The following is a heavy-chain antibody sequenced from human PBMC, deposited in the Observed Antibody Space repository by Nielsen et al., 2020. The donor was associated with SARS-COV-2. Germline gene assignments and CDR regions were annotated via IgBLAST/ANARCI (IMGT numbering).Heavy chain of an antibody. D-gene: IGHD6-13*01. Sequence: GESLKISCAASGFTFSSYAMHWVRQAPGKGLEWVAVISYDGSNKYYADSVKGRFTISRDNSKNTLYLQMNSLRAEDTVVYYCARGSSWYYYYYGMDVWGQGTTVTVSS. V-gene: IGHV3-30-3*01. CDR3: ARGSSWYYYYYGMDV. CDR1: GFTFSSYA. CDR2: ISYDGSNK. J-gene: IGHJ6*02.